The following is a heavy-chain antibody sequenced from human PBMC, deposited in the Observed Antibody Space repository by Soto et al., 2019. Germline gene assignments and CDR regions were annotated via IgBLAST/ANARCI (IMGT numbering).Heavy chain of an antibody. CDR3: ARGGRFFLYYGVDV. CDR1: TDSMSNYY. CDR2: IYYTGRT. Sequence: PSETLSLTCTLSTDSMSNYYWSWIRQPPRKGLEGIGYIYYTGRTNYNPSLKSRLTMSIDMSKNQCSLKVRSVTAADTAVYYCARGGRFFLYYGVDVCCQGTTVTVSS. D-gene: IGHD3-3*01. J-gene: IGHJ6*01. V-gene: IGHV4-59*01.